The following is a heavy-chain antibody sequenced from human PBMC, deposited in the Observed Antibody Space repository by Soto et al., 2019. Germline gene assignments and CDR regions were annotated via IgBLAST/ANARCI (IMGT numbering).Heavy chain of an antibody. CDR1: GFSFSSYA. CDR2: ISSSGGGT. V-gene: IGHV3-23*01. D-gene: IGHD4-17*01. CDR3: AKATYGDYGGFDY. Sequence: EVQLLESGGGLVQPGESLRLSCAASGFSFSSYAMSWVRQAPGKGLEWVSGISSSGGGTYYADSVRGRFTISRDNSKKTLKLQMSSLRAEDTALYYCAKATYGDYGGFDYWGQGTLVTVSS. J-gene: IGHJ4*02.